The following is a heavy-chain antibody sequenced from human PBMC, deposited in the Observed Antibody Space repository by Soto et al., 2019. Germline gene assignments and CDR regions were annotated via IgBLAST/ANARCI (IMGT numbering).Heavy chain of an antibody. CDR1: GGSFSCYY. Sequence: SETLSLTCAVYGGSFSCYYWIWIRQPPGKGLEWIGEINHSGSTNYNPSLKSRVTISVDTSKNQFSLKLSSVTAADTAVYYCARAVWGYYDSSGYYSGWGQGTLVTVSS. CDR2: INHSGST. J-gene: IGHJ4*02. V-gene: IGHV4-34*01. D-gene: IGHD3-22*01. CDR3: ARAVWGYYDSSGYYSG.